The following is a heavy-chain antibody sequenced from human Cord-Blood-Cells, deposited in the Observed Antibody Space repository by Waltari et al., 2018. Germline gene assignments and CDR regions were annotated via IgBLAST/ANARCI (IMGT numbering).Heavy chain of an antibody. CDR1: GGSISSSSYY. CDR3: ARQPGYDFWSGYYRAFDI. CDR2: LYYSGST. J-gene: IGHJ3*02. V-gene: IGHV4-39*01. Sequence: QLQLQESGPGLVKPSETLSLTCTVSGGSISSSSYYWGWIRQPPGKGLEWIGSLYYSGSTYHNPSLKRRVTISVDTSKNQFSLKLSSVTAADTAVYYCARQPGYDFWSGYYRAFDIWGQGTMVTVSS. D-gene: IGHD3-3*01.